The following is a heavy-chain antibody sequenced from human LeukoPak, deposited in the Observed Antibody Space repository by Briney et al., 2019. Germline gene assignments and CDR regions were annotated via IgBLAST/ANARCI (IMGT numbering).Heavy chain of an antibody. Sequence: PGGSLRLSCAASGFTLRRHGMSWVRQAPGKGLEWVSGISGSGGSTYYVDSVKGRFTISRDNSKNTLYLQMNSLRADDTAVYYCAKQMSTVTFTPFDYWGQGTLVTVSS. D-gene: IGHD4-17*01. CDR3: AKQMSTVTFTPFDY. CDR2: ISGSGGST. CDR1: GFTLRRHG. J-gene: IGHJ4*02. V-gene: IGHV3-23*01.